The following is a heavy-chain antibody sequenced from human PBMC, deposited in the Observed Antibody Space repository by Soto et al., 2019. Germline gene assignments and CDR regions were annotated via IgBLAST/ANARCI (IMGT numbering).Heavy chain of an antibody. CDR3: ARRGIDTMSGFDALDV. CDR1: GFTFSTYD. V-gene: IGHV3-13*01. CDR2: IVVAGDT. D-gene: IGHD6-25*01. J-gene: IGHJ3*01. Sequence: EVLLVESGGGLVQPGGSLRLSCTTYGFTFSTYDMHWVRQVTGKGLEWVSGIVVAGDTYYPDSVKGRFTISRENAKNSLYLQMDSLRVEDTAVYYCARRGIDTMSGFDALDVWGLGTKVTVSS.